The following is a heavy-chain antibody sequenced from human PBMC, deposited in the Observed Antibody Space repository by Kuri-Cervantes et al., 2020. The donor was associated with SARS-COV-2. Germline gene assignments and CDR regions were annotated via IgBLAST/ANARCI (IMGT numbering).Heavy chain of an antibody. J-gene: IGHJ3*02. CDR1: GGSLSGYY. Sequence: SETLSLTCAVYGGSLSGYYWSWIRQPPGKGLEWIGEINHSGSTNYNPSLKSRVTISVDTSKNQFSLKLSSVTAADTAVYYCARPRIAAAGTEAFDIWGQGTMVTVSS. CDR3: ARPRIAAAGTEAFDI. D-gene: IGHD6-13*01. CDR2: INHSGST. V-gene: IGHV4-34*01.